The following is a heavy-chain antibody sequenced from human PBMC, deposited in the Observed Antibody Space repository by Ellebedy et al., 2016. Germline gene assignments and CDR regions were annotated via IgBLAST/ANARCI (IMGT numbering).Heavy chain of an antibody. V-gene: IGHV1-3*01. D-gene: IGHD5-24*01. J-gene: IGHJ2*01. CDR2: INAGNGNT. CDR3: ARRSHGGDGYNLLKFDWYFDL. CDR1: GYTFTSYA. Sequence: ASVKVSXKASGYTFTSYAMHWVRQAPGQRLEWMGWINAGNGNTKYSQKFQGRVTITRDTSASTAYMELSSLRSEDTAVYYCARRSHGGDGYNLLKFDWYFDLWGRGTLVTVSS.